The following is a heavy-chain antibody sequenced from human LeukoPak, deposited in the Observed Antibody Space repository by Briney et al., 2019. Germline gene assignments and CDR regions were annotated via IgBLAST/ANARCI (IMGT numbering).Heavy chain of an antibody. CDR3: ARERSVGAIQYNWFDP. CDR2: ISAYNGNT. CDR1: GYTFTSYG. D-gene: IGHD1-26*01. Sequence: GASVKVSCKASGYTFTSYGISWVRQAPGQGLEWMGWISAYNGNTNYAQKLQGRVTMTTDTSTSTAYMELRSLRSGDTAVYYCARERSVGAIQYNWFDPWGQGTLVTVSS. V-gene: IGHV1-18*01. J-gene: IGHJ5*02.